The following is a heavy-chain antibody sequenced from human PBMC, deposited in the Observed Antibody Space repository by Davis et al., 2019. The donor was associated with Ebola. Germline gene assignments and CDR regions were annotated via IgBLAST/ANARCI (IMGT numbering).Heavy chain of an antibody. CDR1: GDSVSPAG. CDR2: TYYSSKWYT. CDR3: ARGWLRTGMDV. V-gene: IGHV6-1*01. D-gene: IGHD5-12*01. J-gene: IGHJ6*04. Sequence: HSQTLSLTCAISGDSVSPAGWNWIRQSPSRGLEWLGRTYYSSKWYTHYAPSVKSRITINPDTAKNQLSLQVDSVNPEDTAVYYCARGWLRTGMDVWGKGTTVTVSS.